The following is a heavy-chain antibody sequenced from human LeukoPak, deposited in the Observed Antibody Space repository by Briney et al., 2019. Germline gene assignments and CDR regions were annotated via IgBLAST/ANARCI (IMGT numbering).Heavy chain of an antibody. J-gene: IGHJ4*02. CDR3: ARDLGAAAGFDY. Sequence: GGSLRLSCAASGFTVSSNYMNWVRQAPGKGLEWVSSISSSSSYIYYADSVKGRFTISRDNAKNSLYLQMNSLRAEDTAVYYCARDLGAAAGFDYWGQGTLVTVSS. CDR1: GFTVSSNY. CDR2: ISSSSSYI. D-gene: IGHD6-13*01. V-gene: IGHV3-21*01.